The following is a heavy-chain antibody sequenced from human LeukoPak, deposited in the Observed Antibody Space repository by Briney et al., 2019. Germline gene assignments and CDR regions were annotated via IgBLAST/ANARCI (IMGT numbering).Heavy chain of an antibody. J-gene: IGHJ4*02. D-gene: IGHD5-12*01. CDR2: ISPGGGPT. CDR3: AKDGAWLRFDD. V-gene: IGHV3-23*01. CDR1: GFPFSSHG. Sequence: GGSLRLSCAGSGFPFSSHGMNWGRQAPGKGLEWVSGISPGGGPTYYADSVKGRFSISRDDLKNTLYLQMTNLRAEDTAVYYCAKDGAWLRFDDWGQGILVTVSS.